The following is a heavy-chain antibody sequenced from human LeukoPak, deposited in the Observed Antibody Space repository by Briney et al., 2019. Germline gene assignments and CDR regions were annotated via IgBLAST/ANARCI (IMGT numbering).Heavy chain of an antibody. V-gene: IGHV4-59*01. CDR2: IYYSGNT. CDR3: ARGSTRPDY. CDR1: GGSISSYY. J-gene: IGHJ4*02. Sequence: SETLSLTCTVSGGSISSYYWSWIRQPPGKGLEWIGYIYYSGNTNYNPSLKSRVTMSVDTSRNQFSLRLSSVTAAGTAVYYCARGSTRPDYWGQGTLVTVSS. D-gene: IGHD2-2*01.